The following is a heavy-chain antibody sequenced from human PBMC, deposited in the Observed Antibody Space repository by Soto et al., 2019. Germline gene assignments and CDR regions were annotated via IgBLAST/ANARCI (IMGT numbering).Heavy chain of an antibody. D-gene: IGHD6-13*01. CDR2: ISSSSSYI. J-gene: IGHJ4*02. CDR1: GFTFSSYS. V-gene: IGHV3-21*01. Sequence: EVQLVESGGGLVKPGGSLRLSCAASGFTFSSYSMNWVRQAPGKGLEWVSSISSSSSYIYYADSVKGRFTISRDNAKNSLYLQMNSLRAEDTAVYYCARGPGAAGLSDFDYCGQGTLVTVSS. CDR3: ARGPGAAGLSDFDY.